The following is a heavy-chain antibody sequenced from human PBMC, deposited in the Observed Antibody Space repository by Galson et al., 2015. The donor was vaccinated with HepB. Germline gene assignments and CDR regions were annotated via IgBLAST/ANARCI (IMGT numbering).Heavy chain of an antibody. V-gene: IGHV3-30*18. J-gene: IGHJ4*02. D-gene: IGHD2-2*01. CDR2: ISYDGSNK. CDR3: AKDQEDIVVVPAPAIDY. Sequence: SLRLSCAASGFTFSSYGMHWVRQAPGKGLEWVAVISYDGSNKYYADSVKGRFTISRDNSKNTLYLQMNSLRAEDTAVYYCAKDQEDIVVVPAPAIDYWGQGTLVTVSS. CDR1: GFTFSSYG.